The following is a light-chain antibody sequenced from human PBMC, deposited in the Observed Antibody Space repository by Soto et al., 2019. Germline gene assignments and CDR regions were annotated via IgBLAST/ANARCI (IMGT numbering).Light chain of an antibody. CDR1: QSISSW. CDR3: QEYNIYGRT. J-gene: IGKJ2*01. Sequence: DIQMTQSPSTLSASVGDRVTITCRASQSISSWLAWYQQKPGKALKLLIYDASSLESGVPSRFSCSVSGKGLTLTISTRQPHDFSTYYCQEYNIYGRTLGQEAKVDIK. V-gene: IGKV1-5*01. CDR2: DAS.